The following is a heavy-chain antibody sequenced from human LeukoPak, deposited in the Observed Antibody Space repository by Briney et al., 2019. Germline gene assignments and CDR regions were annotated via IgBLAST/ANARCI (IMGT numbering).Heavy chain of an antibody. CDR2: IYTSGST. Sequence: SETLSLTCTVSGDSISSYYWSWIRQPAGKGLEWIGRIYTSGSTNYNPSLKSRVTMSVDTSKNQFSLKLSSVTAADTAVYYCTSGGGRPLDFDFWGQGTLVIVSS. CDR3: TSGGGRPLDFDF. D-gene: IGHD3-16*01. J-gene: IGHJ4*02. V-gene: IGHV4-4*07. CDR1: GDSISSYY.